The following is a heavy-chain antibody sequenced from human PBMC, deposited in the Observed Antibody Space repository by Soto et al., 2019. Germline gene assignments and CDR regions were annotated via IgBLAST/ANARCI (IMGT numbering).Heavy chain of an antibody. Sequence: EVQLVESGGGLVKPGGSLRLACAASGFPFNSHSMFWVRQAPGKGLEWVSSISGSSDYIFYADSVKGRFTIFRDNAKKSLFLQMNSLRAEDTAMYYGAIGGIILVGAATRPLDYWGQGTLVTVSS. D-gene: IGHD1-26*01. J-gene: IGHJ4*02. CDR1: GFPFNSHS. V-gene: IGHV3-21*01. CDR3: AIGGIILVGAATRPLDY. CDR2: ISGSSDYI.